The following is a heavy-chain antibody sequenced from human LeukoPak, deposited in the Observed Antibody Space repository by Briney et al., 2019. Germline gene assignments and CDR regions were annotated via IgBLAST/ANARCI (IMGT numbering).Heavy chain of an antibody. D-gene: IGHD1-20*01. CDR3: ARGNNWNDVGWFDP. CDR1: EGTFSSYA. CDR2: IIPIFGTA. J-gene: IGHJ5*02. V-gene: IGHV1-69*05. Sequence: GASAKVSCKASEGTFSSYAISWVRKAPGQGLEWMGGIIPIFGTANYAQKFQGRVTITTDESTSTAYMELSSLRSEDTAVYYCARGNNWNDVGWFDPWGQGTLVTVSS.